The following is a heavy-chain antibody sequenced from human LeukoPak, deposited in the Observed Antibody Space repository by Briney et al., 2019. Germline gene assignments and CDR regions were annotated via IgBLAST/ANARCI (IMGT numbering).Heavy chain of an antibody. J-gene: IGHJ4*02. V-gene: IGHV4-34*01. CDR2: INHSGST. CDR1: GGSFSGYY. CDR3: ARDSGYHYGSGSPDY. D-gene: IGHD3-10*01. Sequence: SETLSLTCAVYGGSFSGYYWSWIRQPPGKGLEWIGEINHSGSTNYNPSLKSRVTISVDTSKNQFSLKLSSVTAADTAVYYCARDSGYHYGSGSPDYWGQGTLVTVSS.